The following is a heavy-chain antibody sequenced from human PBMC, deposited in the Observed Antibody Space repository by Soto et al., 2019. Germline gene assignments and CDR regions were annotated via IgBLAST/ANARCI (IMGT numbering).Heavy chain of an antibody. CDR1: GFSFSTYG. Sequence: GGSLRLSCAASGFSFSTYGMHWVRQAPGKGLEWVAFISNDGSNKYYADSVKGRFTISRDNTKSTLYLQMNSLRAEDTAVYYCAKSHPITVISLDYWGQGILVTVSS. CDR3: AKSHPITVISLDY. V-gene: IGHV3-30*18. J-gene: IGHJ4*02. D-gene: IGHD3-16*02. CDR2: ISNDGSNK.